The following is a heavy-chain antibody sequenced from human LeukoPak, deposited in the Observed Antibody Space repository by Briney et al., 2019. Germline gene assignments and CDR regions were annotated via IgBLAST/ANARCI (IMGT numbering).Heavy chain of an antibody. Sequence: GASVKVSCKTSGYSFTAYYMHWVRQAPGQGFESMGWINPNSGGAKYAQKFQGRVTMTRDTSISTAYMELSRLKSDDTAVYYCARHGTAAGPFQLWGQGTLVTVSS. V-gene: IGHV1-2*02. J-gene: IGHJ1*01. D-gene: IGHD2-21*02. CDR2: INPNSGGA. CDR1: GYSFTAYY. CDR3: ARHGTAAGPFQL.